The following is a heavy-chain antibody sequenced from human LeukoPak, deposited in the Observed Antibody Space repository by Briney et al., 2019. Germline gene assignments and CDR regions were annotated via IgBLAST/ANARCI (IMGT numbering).Heavy chain of an antibody. D-gene: IGHD5-18*01. CDR2: VSSGFHA. CDR1: GFTLGSHD. CDR3: VREARGYHYTYFDY. J-gene: IGHJ4*02. Sequence: GGSLRLSCTASGFTLGSHDMHWVRQIPGQGLEWVAAVSSGFHAFFADSVQGRFTVSREDARNSLYLQMNSLRAGNTAVYYCVREARGYHYTYFDYWGQGTLVTVSS. V-gene: IGHV3-13*01.